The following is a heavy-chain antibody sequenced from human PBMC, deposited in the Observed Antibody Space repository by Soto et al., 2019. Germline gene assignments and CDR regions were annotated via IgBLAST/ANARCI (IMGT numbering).Heavy chain of an antibody. D-gene: IGHD3-10*01. Sequence: SETLSLTCAVYGGSFSGYYWSWIRQPPGKGLEWIGEINHSGSTNYNPSLKSRVTISVDTSKNQFSLKLSSVTAADTAVYYCARGIITMVRGVTLNYYYYYGMDVWGQGTTVT. CDR1: GGSFSGYY. CDR2: INHSGST. CDR3: ARGIITMVRGVTLNYYYYYGMDV. V-gene: IGHV4-34*01. J-gene: IGHJ6*02.